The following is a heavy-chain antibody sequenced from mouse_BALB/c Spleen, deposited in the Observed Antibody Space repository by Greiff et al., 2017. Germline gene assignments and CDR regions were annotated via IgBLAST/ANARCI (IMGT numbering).Heavy chain of an antibody. CDR1: GFTFSSYA. CDR2: ISSGGST. CDR3: ARGSGGEFAY. J-gene: IGHJ3*01. Sequence: EVHLVESGGGLVKPGGSLKLSCAASGFTFSSYAMSWVRQTPEKRLEWVASISSGGSTYYPDSVKGRFTISRDNARNILYLQMSSLRSEDTAMYYCARGSGGEFAYWGQGTLVTVSA. V-gene: IGHV5-6-5*01.